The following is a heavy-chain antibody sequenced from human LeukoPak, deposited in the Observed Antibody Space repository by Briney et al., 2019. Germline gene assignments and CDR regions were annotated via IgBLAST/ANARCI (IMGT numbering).Heavy chain of an antibody. D-gene: IGHD3-22*01. J-gene: IGHJ3*02. CDR2: IIPIFGTA. V-gene: IGHV1-69*06. Sequence: ASVKVSCKASGGTFSSYAISWVQQAPGQGLEWMGRIIPIFGTANYAQKFQGRVTITADKSTSTAYMELSSLRSEDTAVYYCARDRDSSGYYIHDAFDIWGQGTMVTVSS. CDR3: ARDRDSSGYYIHDAFDI. CDR1: GGTFSSYA.